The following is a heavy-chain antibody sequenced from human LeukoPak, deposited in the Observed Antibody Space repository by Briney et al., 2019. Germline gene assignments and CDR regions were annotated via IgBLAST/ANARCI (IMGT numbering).Heavy chain of an antibody. V-gene: IGHV1-2*02. D-gene: IGHD2-15*01. Sequence: ASVKVSCKASGYTFTGYYMHWVRQAPGQGLEWMGWINPNSGGTNYAQKFQGRVTMTRDTSISTAYMELSRLRSDDTAVYYCARRCSGGSCYYYYYMDVWGKGTTVTVSS. J-gene: IGHJ6*03. CDR2: INPNSGGT. CDR3: ARRCSGGSCYYYYYMDV. CDR1: GYTFTGYY.